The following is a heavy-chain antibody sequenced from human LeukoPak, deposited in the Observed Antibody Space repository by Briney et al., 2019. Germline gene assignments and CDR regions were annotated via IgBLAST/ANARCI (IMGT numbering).Heavy chain of an antibody. V-gene: IGHV4-39*01. CDR2: IYHSETT. CDR1: GGSISSSSDY. D-gene: IGHD3-22*01. CDR3: GRPNPDSSGYYGSFDP. Sequence: PSETLSLTCSVSGGSISSSSDYWGWVRQPPGKGLEWIGSIYHSETTYYNPSLKSRVIISVDTSKNRFSLKLNSVTAADTAVYYCGRPNPDSSGYYGSFDPWGQGILVTVSS. J-gene: IGHJ5*02.